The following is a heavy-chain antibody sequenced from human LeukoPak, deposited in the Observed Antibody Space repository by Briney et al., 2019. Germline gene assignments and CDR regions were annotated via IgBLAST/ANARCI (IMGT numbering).Heavy chain of an antibody. CDR2: ISYDGSNK. Sequence: GGSLRLSCAASGFTFSSYGMQWVRQAPGKGLEWVAVISYDGSNKYYADSVKGRFTISRDNSKNTLYLQMNSLRAEDTAVYYCAKDQDIVVVPAAMLTNWFDPWGQGTLVTVSS. V-gene: IGHV3-30*18. CDR1: GFTFSSYG. D-gene: IGHD2-2*01. CDR3: AKDQDIVVVPAAMLTNWFDP. J-gene: IGHJ5*02.